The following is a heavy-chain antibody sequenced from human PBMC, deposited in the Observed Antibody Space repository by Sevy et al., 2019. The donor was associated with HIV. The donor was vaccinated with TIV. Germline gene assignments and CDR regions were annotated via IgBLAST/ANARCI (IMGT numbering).Heavy chain of an antibody. J-gene: IGHJ4*02. CDR1: GDTFSGSA. CDR3: ARGRQYTIFGVVIVEAAIYFDQ. V-gene: IGHV7-4-1*04. CDR2: INTNSGNP. D-gene: IGHD3-3*01. Sequence: ASVKVSCKASGDTFSGSALGWVRQAPGQGLEWMGWINTNSGNPTYAQGFKGRFVFSLDTSVRMAYLQISSLKAEDTAVYYCARGRQYTIFGVVIVEAAIYFDQWGQGTLVTVSS.